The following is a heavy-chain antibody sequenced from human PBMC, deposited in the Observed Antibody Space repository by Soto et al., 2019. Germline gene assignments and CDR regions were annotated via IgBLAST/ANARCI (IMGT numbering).Heavy chain of an antibody. CDR3: LPTQQLVPGGY. D-gene: IGHD6-13*01. J-gene: IGHJ4*02. V-gene: IGHV3-73*02. CDR1: GFTFSGSA. Sequence: EVQLVESGGGLVQPGGSLKLSCAASGFTFSGSAMHWVRQASGKGLEWVGRIRSKANSYATAYAASVKGRFTISRDDSKTTAYLQMNSLKTEDTAVYYCLPTQQLVPGGYWGQGTLVTVSS. CDR2: IRSKANSYAT.